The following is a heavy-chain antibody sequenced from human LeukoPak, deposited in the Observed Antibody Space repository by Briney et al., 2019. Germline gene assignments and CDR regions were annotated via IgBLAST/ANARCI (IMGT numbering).Heavy chain of an antibody. CDR2: ISYDGSNK. CDR3: AKDLSSSWSLDY. V-gene: IGHV3-30*18. D-gene: IGHD6-13*01. Sequence: PGRSLRLSCAASGFTFSSYGMHWVRQAPGKGLEWGAVISYDGSNKYYADSVKGRFTISSDNSKNTLYLQMNSLRAEDTAVYYCAKDLSSSWSLDYWGQGTLVTVSS. J-gene: IGHJ4*02. CDR1: GFTFSSYG.